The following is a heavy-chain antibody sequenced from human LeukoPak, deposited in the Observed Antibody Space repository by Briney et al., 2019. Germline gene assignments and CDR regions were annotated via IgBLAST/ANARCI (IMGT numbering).Heavy chain of an antibody. D-gene: IGHD2-15*01. J-gene: IGHJ4*02. CDR2: ISDSGSSK. V-gene: IGHV3-23*01. CDR3: ATEDIVVVVAATRPDNY. Sequence: GGSLRLSCAASGFTFNSYAMSWVRQAPGKGLEWVSGISDSGSSKYYADSVKGRFTISRDNSKNTLYLQMNSLRAEDTAVYYCATEDIVVVVAATRPDNYWGQGTLVTVSS. CDR1: GFTFNSYA.